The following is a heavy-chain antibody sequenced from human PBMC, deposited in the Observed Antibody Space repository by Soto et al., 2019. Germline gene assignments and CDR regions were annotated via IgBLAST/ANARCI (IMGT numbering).Heavy chain of an antibody. J-gene: IGHJ6*03. V-gene: IGHV1-2*02. Sequence: QVQLVQSGAEVKKPGASVKVSCKASGYTFTGYYMHWVRQAPGQGLEWMGWINPNSGGTNYAQKLQGRVTMTRNPTISKAYMELRRLKPDDTAVYYCERDAGGVAAATPGVYYYYYLDVWGKGTTVTVSS. CDR1: GYTFTGYY. CDR2: INPNSGGT. D-gene: IGHD2-15*01. CDR3: ERDAGGVAAATPGVYYYYYLDV.